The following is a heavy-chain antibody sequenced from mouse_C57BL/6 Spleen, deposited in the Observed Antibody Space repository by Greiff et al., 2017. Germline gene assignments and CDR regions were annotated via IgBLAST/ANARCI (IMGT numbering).Heavy chain of an antibody. J-gene: IGHJ4*01. CDR1: GFSLTSYG. CDR2: IWSGGSA. CDR3: ARNDGYYYYAMDY. Sequence: QVQLKESGPGLVQPSQSLSITCTVSGFSLTSYGVHWVRQSPGKGLEWLGVIWSGGSADYNEAFISRRRSSKNNYKRQVFFQMNSLQADDTAIYYCARNDGYYYYAMDYWGQGTSVTVSS. V-gene: IGHV2-2*01. D-gene: IGHD2-3*01.